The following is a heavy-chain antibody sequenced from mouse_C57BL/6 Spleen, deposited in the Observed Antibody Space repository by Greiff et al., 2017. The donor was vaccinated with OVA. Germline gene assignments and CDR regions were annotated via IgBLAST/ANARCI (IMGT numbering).Heavy chain of an antibody. CDR1: GFTFSDYY. J-gene: IGHJ2*01. D-gene: IGHD1-1*01. CDR2: INYDGSST. V-gene: IGHV5-16*01. CDR3: ARDAYGSSFDY. Sequence: EVKLMESEGGLVQPGSSMKLSCTASGFTFSDYYMAWVRQVPEKGLEWVANINYDGSSTYYLDSLKSRFIISRDNAKNILDLQMSSLKSEDTATYYCARDAYGSSFDYWGQGTTLTVSS.